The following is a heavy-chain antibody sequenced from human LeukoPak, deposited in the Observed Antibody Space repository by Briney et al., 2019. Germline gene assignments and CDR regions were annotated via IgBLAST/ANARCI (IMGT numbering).Heavy chain of an antibody. J-gene: IGHJ4*02. D-gene: IGHD6-19*01. CDR3: AKTPPYSSGWYRGDY. CDR2: ISYDGSNK. Sequence: GGSLRLSCAASGFTFSSYGMHWVRQAPGKGLEWVAVISYDGSNKYYADSVKGRFTISRDDSKNTLYLQMNSLRAEDTAVYYCAKTPPYSSGWYRGDYWGQGTLVTVSS. V-gene: IGHV3-30*18. CDR1: GFTFSSYG.